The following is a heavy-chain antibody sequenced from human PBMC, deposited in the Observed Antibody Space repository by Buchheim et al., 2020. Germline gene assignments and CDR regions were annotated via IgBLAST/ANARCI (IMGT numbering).Heavy chain of an antibody. J-gene: IGHJ6*02. CDR2: ISYDGNNK. CDR1: GFTFRTYG. V-gene: IGHV3-30*18. Sequence: QVQLVESGGGVVQPGRSLRLSCVVSGFTFRTYGMYWVRQSPGKGLEWLAVISYDGNNKYYADSVKGRFTISSDNSKTNLYLQIHSLRADDTAVYYCAKDWANSGMDVWGQGTT. D-gene: IGHD3-16*01. CDR3: AKDWANSGMDV.